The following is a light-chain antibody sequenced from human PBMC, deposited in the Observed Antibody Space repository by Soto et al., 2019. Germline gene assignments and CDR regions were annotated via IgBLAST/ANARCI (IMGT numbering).Light chain of an antibody. CDR1: SSNIGSNT. CDR2: SNN. V-gene: IGLV1-44*01. CDR3: AAWDNSLNGVV. J-gene: IGLJ2*01. Sequence: QSVLTQPPSASGTPGQRITISCSGSSSNIGSNTVNWYQQLPGTAPKLLIYSNNYRPSGVPDRFSGSKSGTSASLAITGLQSEGEADYYCAAWDNSLNGVVFGGGTKLTVL.